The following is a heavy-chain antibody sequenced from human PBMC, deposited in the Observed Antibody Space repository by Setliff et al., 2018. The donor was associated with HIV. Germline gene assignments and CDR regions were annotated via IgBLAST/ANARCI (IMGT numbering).Heavy chain of an antibody. Sequence: PSETLSLTCTVSGDSIRGYYWSWIRQPPGKGLEWIGYIFYTGRTNYNPSLKGRVTISVDTSKNQFSLRLTSVTAADTAVYYCARWESAQKAFNPWGHGTMVTVSS. D-gene: IGHD1-26*01. V-gene: IGHV4-59*01. CDR1: GDSIRGYY. CDR2: IFYTGRT. J-gene: IGHJ3*01. CDR3: ARWESAQKAFNP.